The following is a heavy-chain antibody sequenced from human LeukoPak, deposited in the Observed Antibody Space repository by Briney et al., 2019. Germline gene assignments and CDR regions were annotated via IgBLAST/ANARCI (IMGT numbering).Heavy chain of an antibody. CDR2: INPNSGGT. CDR3: AREHNSGWKDFHY. J-gene: IGHJ4*02. V-gene: IGHV1-2*02. D-gene: IGHD6-19*01. Sequence: GASVKVSCKASGYTFTGYYMHGVGQAPGQGLEWMGWINPNSGGTNYAQKFQGRVTMTRHTSISTAYMELSRLRSDDTAVYYCAREHNSGWKDFHYWGQGTLVTVSS. CDR1: GYTFTGYY.